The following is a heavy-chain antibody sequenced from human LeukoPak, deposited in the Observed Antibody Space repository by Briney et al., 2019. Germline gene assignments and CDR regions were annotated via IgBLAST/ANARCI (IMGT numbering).Heavy chain of an antibody. V-gene: IGHV4-59*01. Sequence: PSETLSLTCTVSGGSMRSYYWSWIRQPPGKGLEWIGYIYYTGSTIYNPSLKSRVTISLDTSKNQFSMKLSSVTAADTAVYYCARVPGSYYYYYYMDVWGKGTTVTVSS. CDR3: ARVPGSYYYYYYMDV. J-gene: IGHJ6*03. CDR1: GGSMRSYY. CDR2: IYYTGST.